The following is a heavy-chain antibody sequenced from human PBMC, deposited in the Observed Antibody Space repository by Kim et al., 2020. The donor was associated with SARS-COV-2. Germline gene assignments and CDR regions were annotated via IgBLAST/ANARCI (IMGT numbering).Heavy chain of an antibody. D-gene: IGHD5-12*01. CDR3: AIPRDGYNYYY. J-gene: IGHJ4*02. CDR1: GYSFTSYW. V-gene: IGHV5-10-1*01. Sequence: GESLKISCKGSGYSFTSYWISWVRQMPGKGLEWMGRIDPSDSYTNYSPSFQGHVTITADKSISTAYLQWSSLKASDTAMYYCAIPRDGYNYYYWGQGTLVTVSS. CDR2: IDPSDSYT.